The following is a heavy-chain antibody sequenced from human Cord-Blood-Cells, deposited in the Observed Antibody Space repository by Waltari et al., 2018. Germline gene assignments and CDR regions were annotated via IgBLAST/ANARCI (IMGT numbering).Heavy chain of an antibody. D-gene: IGHD3-22*01. CDR2: INHSGST. CDR1: GGSFRGYY. V-gene: IGHV4-34*01. J-gene: IGHJ4*02. Sequence: QVQLQQWGAGLLKPSETLSFTCAAYGGSFRGYYCIRTRQPPGKGLEWIGEINHSGSTNYNPSLKSRVTISVDTSKNQFSLKLSSVTAADTAVYYCASGVPASYYYDSSGSFDYWGQGTLVTVSS. CDR3: ASGVPASYYYDSSGSFDY.